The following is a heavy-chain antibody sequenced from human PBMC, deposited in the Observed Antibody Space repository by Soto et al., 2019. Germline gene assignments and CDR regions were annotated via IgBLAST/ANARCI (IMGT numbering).Heavy chain of an antibody. CDR3: ASGKTRTARPSLRYYYYGLDV. CDR2: INHSGST. Sequence: SETLSLTCTIYGGSFIGYYWSWIRQTPGKGLEWIGEINHSGSTNYSPSLKRRVSISVDTSKDKFSLNLSSVTAADTAVYYCASGKTRTARPSLRYYYYGLDVWGQGTTVTVS. J-gene: IGHJ6*02. CDR1: GGSFIGYY. V-gene: IGHV4-34*01. D-gene: IGHD6-6*01.